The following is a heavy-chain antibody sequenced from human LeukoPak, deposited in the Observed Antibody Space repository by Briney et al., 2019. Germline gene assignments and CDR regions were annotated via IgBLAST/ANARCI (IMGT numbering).Heavy chain of an antibody. CDR1: GFTFSNYW. J-gene: IGHJ4*02. CDR3: AKVGAEGY. D-gene: IGHD1-26*01. V-gene: IGHV3-74*01. CDR2: INSDGSRT. Sequence: GGSLRLSCAASGFTFSNYWMYWVRHTPGKGLVWVSRINSDGSRTNYADSVRGRLAISRDNAKNTLYLQMNSLRAEETAVYCCAKVGAEGYWGQGALVSVSS.